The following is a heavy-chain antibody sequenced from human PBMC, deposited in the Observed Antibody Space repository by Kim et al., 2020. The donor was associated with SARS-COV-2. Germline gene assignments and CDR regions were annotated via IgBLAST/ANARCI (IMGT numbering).Heavy chain of an antibody. V-gene: IGHV3-49*04. CDR3: TREIYCSSTSCSRDY. CDR2: IRSKAYGGTT. D-gene: IGHD2-2*01. J-gene: IGHJ4*02. Sequence: GGSLRLSCTASGFTFGDYAMSWVRQAPGKGLEWVGFIRSKAYGGTTEYAASVKGRFTISRDDSKSIAYLQMNSLKTEDTAVYYCTREIYCSSTSCSRDYWGQGTLVTVSS. CDR1: GFTFGDYA.